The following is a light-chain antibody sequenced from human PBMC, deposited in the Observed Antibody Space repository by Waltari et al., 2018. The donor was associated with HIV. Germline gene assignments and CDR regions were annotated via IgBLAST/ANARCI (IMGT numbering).Light chain of an antibody. Sequence: QVVLTQAPSASASLGTSVNSNCTLSSGHSRYDIAWHQQPPGKGPRYLMKLHRDGSHNRGDGIPGRFAGSSSGAEVHLIISSLHSDDEADYYCQTWGSGIVIFGGGTKLTVL. CDR2: LHRDGSH. V-gene: IGLV4-69*01. CDR1: SGHSRYD. J-gene: IGLJ2*01. CDR3: QTWGSGIVI.